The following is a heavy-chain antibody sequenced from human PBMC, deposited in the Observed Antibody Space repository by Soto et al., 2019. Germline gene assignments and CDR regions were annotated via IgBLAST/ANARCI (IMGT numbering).Heavy chain of an antibody. CDR3: ARVGRIAAAGRFDY. D-gene: IGHD6-13*01. V-gene: IGHV4-31*03. J-gene: IGHJ4*02. CDR1: GGSISSGDYY. Sequence: SETLSLTCTVSGGSISSGDYYWSWIRQVPGKGLEWIGYIYYSGSTYYNPSLKSRVAMSVNTSKNQFSLKLSSVTAADTAIYRCARVGRIAAAGRFDYWGQGTLVTVSS. CDR2: IYYSGST.